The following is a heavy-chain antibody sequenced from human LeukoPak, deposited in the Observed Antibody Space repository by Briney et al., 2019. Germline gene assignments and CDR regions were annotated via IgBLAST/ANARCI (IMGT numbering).Heavy chain of an antibody. CDR2: ISYSGST. D-gene: IGHD5-18*01. CDR1: GGSISSGGYY. Sequence: SQTLSLTCTVSGGSISSGGYYWSWIRQHPGKGPEWIGYISYSGSTNSNPSLKSRVTMSVDTSKNQFSLRLSSVTAADTAVYYCARGYSYNYLYFDYWGQGTLVTVSS. CDR3: ARGYSYNYLYFDY. J-gene: IGHJ4*02. V-gene: IGHV4-61*08.